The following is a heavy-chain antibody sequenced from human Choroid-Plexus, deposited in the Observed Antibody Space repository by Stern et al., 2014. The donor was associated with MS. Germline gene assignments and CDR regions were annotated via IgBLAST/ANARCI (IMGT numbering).Heavy chain of an antibody. D-gene: IGHD1/OR15-1a*01. CDR2: ISHDGRSQ. CDR1: GFTFKNYP. V-gene: IGHV3-30-3*01. CDR3: VRGPGEWNSAEYFPH. J-gene: IGHJ1*01. Sequence: QVQLVESGAGVVQPGTSLRLSCAASGFTFKNYPMHWVRQAPGQGLEWVAGISHDGRSQYYAESVKGRFTISTDTSKNTRYVQTDSLRADDTAIYYGVRGPGEWNSAEYFPHWGQGALVTVSS.